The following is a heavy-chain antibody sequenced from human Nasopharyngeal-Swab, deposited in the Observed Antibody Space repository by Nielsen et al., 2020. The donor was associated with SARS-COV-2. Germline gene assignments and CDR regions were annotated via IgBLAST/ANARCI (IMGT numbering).Heavy chain of an antibody. D-gene: IGHD3-3*01. Sequence: GGSLRLSCAASGFSCSIYAMSWVRQPPGKGLEWVSTISGSATNTYYADSVKGRFTISRDNSKNTLYLQMNSLRAEDTAVYYCAKGRGEYYENAFDMWGQGTMVTVSS. CDR1: GFSCSIYA. CDR3: AKGRGEYYENAFDM. J-gene: IGHJ3*02. CDR2: ISGSATNT. V-gene: IGHV3-23*01.